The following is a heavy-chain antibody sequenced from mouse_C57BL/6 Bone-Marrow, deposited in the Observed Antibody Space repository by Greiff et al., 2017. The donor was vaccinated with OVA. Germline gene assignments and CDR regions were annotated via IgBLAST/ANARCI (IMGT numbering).Heavy chain of an antibody. J-gene: IGHJ4*01. CDR3: ARWGDYGCYAMDY. CDR1: GYTFTNYW. V-gene: IGHV1-63*01. CDR2: IYPGGGYT. D-gene: IGHD1-2*01. Sequence: QVQLQQSGAELVRPGTSVKMSCKASGYTFTNYWIGWAKQRPGHGLEWIGDIYPGGGYTNYNEKFKGKATLTADKSSSTAYMQFSSLTSEDSAIYYCARWGDYGCYAMDYWGQGTSVTVSS.